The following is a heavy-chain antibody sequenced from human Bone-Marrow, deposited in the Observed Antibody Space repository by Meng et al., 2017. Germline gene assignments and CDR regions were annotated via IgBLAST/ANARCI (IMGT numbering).Heavy chain of an antibody. CDR1: GFTFSNYF. CDR2: ISESGGDK. D-gene: IGHD2-15*01. Sequence: GESLKISCAASGFTFSNYFMSWVRQTPGKGLEWVSSISESGGDKYHADSVKGRFTISRDNSKNTLFLQMNDLRAEDTAVYYCAKSRYCSGGSCYSVDFQHWGQGTLVTVSS. V-gene: IGHV3-23*01. CDR3: AKSRYCSGGSCYSVDFQH. J-gene: IGHJ1*01.